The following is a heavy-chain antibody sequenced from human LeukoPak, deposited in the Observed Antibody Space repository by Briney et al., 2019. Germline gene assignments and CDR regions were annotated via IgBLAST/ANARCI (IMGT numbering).Heavy chain of an antibody. V-gene: IGHV3-23*01. CDR2: IRGSDDNT. J-gene: IGHJ4*02. CDR1: GFTFSIYA. Sequence: PGGSLRLSCAASGFTFSIYAMSWVRQAPGKGLEWVSGIRGSDDNTYYADSVKGRFTMSRDNSKNTLYLQMNGLRAEDTVVYYCAKALSGSGNYGDFHYWGQGTLVTVSS. D-gene: IGHD3-10*01. CDR3: AKALSGSGNYGDFHY.